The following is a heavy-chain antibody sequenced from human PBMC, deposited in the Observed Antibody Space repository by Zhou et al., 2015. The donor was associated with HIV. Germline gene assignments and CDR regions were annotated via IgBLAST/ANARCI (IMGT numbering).Heavy chain of an antibody. Sequence: QVHLVESGGGLVKPGGSLRLSCTASEFTISNFYMAWIRQVPGKGLEWIAYISSSGNTTHFADSVKGRFTISRDNAKNSMFLQMNGLGADDTALYYCARGNVWLAFNLWGPGTLVTVSS. V-gene: IGHV3-11*01. D-gene: IGHD6-19*01. CDR1: EFTISNFY. CDR3: ARGNVWLAFNL. CDR2: ISSSGNTT. J-gene: IGHJ4*03.